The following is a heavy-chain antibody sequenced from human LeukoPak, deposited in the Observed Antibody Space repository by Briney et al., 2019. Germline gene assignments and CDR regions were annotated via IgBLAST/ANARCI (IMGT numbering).Heavy chain of an antibody. CDR2: ISGSDAGT. Sequence: GGSLRLSCAASGFTFNNYAMSWVRQAPGKGLEWVSAISGSDAGTYYADSVKGRFTISRDNSKNTLYLQMNSLRAEDTAVYYCAKDPRRYSRTGGYFDYWGQGTLVTVSS. D-gene: IGHD6-13*01. CDR1: GFTFNNYA. J-gene: IGHJ4*02. CDR3: AKDPRRYSRTGGYFDY. V-gene: IGHV3-23*01.